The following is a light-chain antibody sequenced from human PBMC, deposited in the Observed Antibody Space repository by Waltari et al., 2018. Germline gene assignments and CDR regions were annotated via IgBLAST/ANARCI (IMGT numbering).Light chain of an antibody. CDR1: SSDVGNFLL. Sequence: QSAPTQPASVSGSPGQSISISCTGSSSDVGNFLLLSWYQQHPGKAPKVIIYEGNKRPSGLSDRFSGPKSGNTASLTISGLQLADEADYYCCSYVGGTSWVFGGGTKLTVL. J-gene: IGLJ3*02. CDR2: EGN. CDR3: CSYVGGTSWV. V-gene: IGLV2-23*01.